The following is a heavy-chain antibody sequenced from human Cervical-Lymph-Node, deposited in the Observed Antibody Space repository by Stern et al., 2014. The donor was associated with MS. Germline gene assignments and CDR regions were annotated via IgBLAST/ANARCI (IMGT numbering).Heavy chain of an antibody. CDR3: ARGGVVPDDTTWFDP. CDR1: GDTFISYS. D-gene: IGHD2-2*01. J-gene: IGHJ5*02. V-gene: IGHV1-69*01. Sequence: QVQLVGSGAGVMRPGSSVKVSCKASGDTFISYSFSWVRQAPGQGLEWMGGIPHIFCTTNSAPPLPGRVPLTAGESSSTVFLELPSLTSQDTALYYCARGGVVPDDTTWFDPWGQGTPVTVSS. CDR2: IPHIFCTT.